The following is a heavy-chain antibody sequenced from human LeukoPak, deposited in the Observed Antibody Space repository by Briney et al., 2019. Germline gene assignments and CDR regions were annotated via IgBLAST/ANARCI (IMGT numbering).Heavy chain of an antibody. CDR3: ARGIDTGNWGSRYWYFDL. V-gene: IGHV4-59*01. D-gene: IGHD7-27*01. CDR1: GGSISSYY. J-gene: IGHJ2*01. Sequence: PSETLSLTCTVSGGSISSYYWSWIRQPPGKGPEWIGYIYYSGSTNYNPSLKSRVTISVDTSKNQFSLKLSSVTAADTAVYYCARGIDTGNWGSRYWYFDLWGRGTLVTVSS. CDR2: IYYSGST.